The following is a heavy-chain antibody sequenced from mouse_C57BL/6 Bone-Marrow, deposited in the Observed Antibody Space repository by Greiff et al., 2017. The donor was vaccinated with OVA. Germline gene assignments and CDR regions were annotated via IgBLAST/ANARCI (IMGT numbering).Heavy chain of an antibody. CDR3: AREGSYYGNPYAMDY. D-gene: IGHD2-1*01. CDR2: IYPGGGYT. CDR1: GYTFTNYW. J-gene: IGHJ4*01. V-gene: IGHV1-63*01. Sequence: VKLQESGAELVRPGTSVKMSCKASGYTFTNYWIGWAKQRPGHGLEWIGDIYPGGGYTNYNEKFKGKATLTADKSSSTAYMQFSSLTSEDSAIYYCAREGSYYGNPYAMDYWGQGTSVTVSS.